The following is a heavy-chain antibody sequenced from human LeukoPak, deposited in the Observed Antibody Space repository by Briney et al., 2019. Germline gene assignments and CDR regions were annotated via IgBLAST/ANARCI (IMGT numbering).Heavy chain of an antibody. D-gene: IGHD6-6*01. CDR1: GFTFSSYG. CDR2: IRFDASNK. CDR3: AKISYSSSSRDYFDY. J-gene: IGHJ4*02. Sequence: PGGSLRLSCAASGFTFSSYGMHWVRQPPGKGLEWVAFIRFDASNKYYADSVKGRFTISRDNSKNTLYLQMNSLRAEDTAVYYCAKISYSSSSRDYFDYWGQGTLVTVSS. V-gene: IGHV3-30*02.